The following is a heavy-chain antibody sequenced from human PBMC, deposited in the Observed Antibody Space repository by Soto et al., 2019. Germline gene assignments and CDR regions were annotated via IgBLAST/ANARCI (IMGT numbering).Heavy chain of an antibody. D-gene: IGHD1-20*01. CDR3: AKAISGYNAPLDH. CDR1: GFTFSSYA. V-gene: IGHV3-23*01. CDR2: ITGSGDAT. Sequence: GGSLRLSCAASGFTFSSYAMNWVRQAPGKGLEWVSVITGSGDATYYADSVKGRFTISRDNSKNTLYVQMNSLRAEDTAVYYGAKAISGYNAPLDHWGQGTRVTVSS. J-gene: IGHJ4*02.